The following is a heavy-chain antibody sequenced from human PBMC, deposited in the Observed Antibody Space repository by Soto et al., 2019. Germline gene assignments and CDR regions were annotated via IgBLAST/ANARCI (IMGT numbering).Heavy chain of an antibody. CDR1: GGSISSYY. D-gene: IGHD3-10*01. V-gene: IGHV4-59*01. CDR2: IYYSGST. J-gene: IGHJ5*02. CDR3: ARTRHYGSGSYGWFDP. Sequence: SETLSLTCTVSGGSISSYYWSWIRQPPGKGLEWIGYIYYSGSTNYNPSLKSRVTISVDTSKNQFSLKLSSVTAADTAVYYCARTRHYGSGSYGWFDPWGQGTLVTV.